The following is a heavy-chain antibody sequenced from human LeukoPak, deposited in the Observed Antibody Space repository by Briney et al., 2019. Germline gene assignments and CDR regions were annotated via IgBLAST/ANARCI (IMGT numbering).Heavy chain of an antibody. CDR3: ARRDGYNSYYFDY. V-gene: IGHV4-59*08. CDR1: GGSISSYY. CDR2: IYYSGST. D-gene: IGHD5-24*01. Sequence: SETLSLTCTVSGGSISSYYWSWIRQPPGKGLEWIGYIYYSGSTKYNPSLKSRVTISVDTSKNQFSLKLSSVTAADTAVYYCARRDGYNSYYFDYWGQGTLVTVPS. J-gene: IGHJ4*02.